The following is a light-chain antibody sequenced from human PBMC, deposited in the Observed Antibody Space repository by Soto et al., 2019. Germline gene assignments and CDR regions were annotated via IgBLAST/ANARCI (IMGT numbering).Light chain of an antibody. Sequence: DIQMTQSPSSLSASVGDRVTITCRATQSISSYLNWYQQQPGEAPKLLIYAASILQSGVPSRFSGSGSGTDFTLTISSLQPGDFATYLCQQTFNTPRTFGQGTELEIK. J-gene: IGKJ2*01. CDR2: AAS. V-gene: IGKV1-39*01. CDR3: QQTFNTPRT. CDR1: QSISSY.